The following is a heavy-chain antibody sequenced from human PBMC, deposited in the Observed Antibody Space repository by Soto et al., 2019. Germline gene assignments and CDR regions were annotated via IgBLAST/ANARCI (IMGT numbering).Heavy chain of an antibody. Sequence: QVKLVQSGAEVKKPGSSVKVSCKASGGNFSSYAISWVRQAPGQGLEWMGGIIPISETTNYAQKFQGRVTSTADESKSTAYIELSSLRSEDSAVYYCARSQGSSTSLETYYYYYYGMDVWGQGIKVTGSS. J-gene: IGHJ6*02. V-gene: IGHV1-69*01. D-gene: IGHD2-2*01. CDR1: GGNFSSYA. CDR3: ARSQGSSTSLETYYYYYYGMDV. CDR2: IIPISETT.